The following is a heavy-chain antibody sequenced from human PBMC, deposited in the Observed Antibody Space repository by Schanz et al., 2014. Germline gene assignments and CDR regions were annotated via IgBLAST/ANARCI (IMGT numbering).Heavy chain of an antibody. CDR2: ISAYNGHT. D-gene: IGHD2-2*01. Sequence: QGQLVQSGAEVKKPGASVKVSCKASGYTFTSYGITWVRQAPGQGLEWMGWISAYNGHTTYAQKFQGRVTMTTDTSTSTVYMELRNVRYDDTAMYYCARGIPYCSSTSCSGLDAYDVWGQGTLVTVSS. CDR1: GYTFTSYG. CDR3: ARGIPYCSSTSCSGLDAYDV. V-gene: IGHV1-18*01. J-gene: IGHJ3*01.